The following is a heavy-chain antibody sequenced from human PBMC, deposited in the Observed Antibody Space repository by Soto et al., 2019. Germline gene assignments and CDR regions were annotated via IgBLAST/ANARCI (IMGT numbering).Heavy chain of an antibody. D-gene: IGHD2-2*01. V-gene: IGHV4-34*01. CDR3: ARGSGIAVIPGELEDVHYDY. CDR2: ISQSGST. CDR1: GQSFSGHT. Sequence: QVQLQQWGAGLLKPSETLSLTCAVYGQSFSGHTWSWIRQSTGKGLEWIGEISQSGSTYYKPSLKTRVTISADTSKNQFSLTLNSVTAADTGVFYCARGSGIAVIPGELEDVHYDYWGQGTLVSVSS. J-gene: IGHJ4*02.